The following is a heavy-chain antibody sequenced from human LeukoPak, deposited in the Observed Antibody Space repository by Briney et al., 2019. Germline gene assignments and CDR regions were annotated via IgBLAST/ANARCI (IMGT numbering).Heavy chain of an antibody. CDR1: RFTFSSYW. Sequence: GGSLRLSCAASRFTFSSYWMSWVRQAPGKGLEWVANIKQDGSEKYYVDSVKGRFTISRDNAKNSVYLQMNSLRAEDAAVYYCATSRTFDYWSQGTLVTVSS. CDR3: ATSRTFDY. J-gene: IGHJ4*02. CDR2: IKQDGSEK. V-gene: IGHV3-7*03.